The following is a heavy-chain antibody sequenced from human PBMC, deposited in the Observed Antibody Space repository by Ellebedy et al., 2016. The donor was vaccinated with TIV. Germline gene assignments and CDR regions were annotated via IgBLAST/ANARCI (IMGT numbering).Heavy chain of an antibody. CDR1: AYSLTSYW. CDR3: ARHGKGVAGYWFFDV. CDR2: IYPGDSDT. J-gene: IGHJ2*01. Sequence: GESLKISCKGSAYSLTSYWIGWVRQMPGKGLEWMGIIYPGDSDTRYSPSFQGHVTISGDKSISTAYLQWSSLEASDTAMYYCARHGKGVAGYWFFDVWGRGTLVTVSS. D-gene: IGHD6-13*01. V-gene: IGHV5-51*01.